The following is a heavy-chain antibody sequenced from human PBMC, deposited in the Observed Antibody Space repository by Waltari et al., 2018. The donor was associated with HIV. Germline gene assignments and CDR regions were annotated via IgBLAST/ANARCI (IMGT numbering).Heavy chain of an antibody. CDR3: ARGYSSSRWIPLYH. J-gene: IGHJ4*02. V-gene: IGHV3-33*01. Sequence: QVQLVESGGGVVQPGTSLTLSCAVSGFTFSNFAIHWVRQSPAKGREWLAVFWSAGVEICYADSVKGRFTISKDSSQKTLYLHLTSLRAEDTALYYCARGYSSSRWIPLYHWGRGTLVTVSS. CDR2: FWSAGVEI. CDR1: GFTFSNFA. D-gene: IGHD6-6*01.